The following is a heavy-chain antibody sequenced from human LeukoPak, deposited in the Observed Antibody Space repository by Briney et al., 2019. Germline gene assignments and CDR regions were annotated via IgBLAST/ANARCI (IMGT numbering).Heavy chain of an antibody. CDR2: ISSHGHSQ. V-gene: IGHV3-30-3*01. D-gene: IGHD3-16*01. CDR3: ARERGVLDAFDI. Sequence: PGGSLRLSCAASGLTFSSSVIHWVRQAPGKRLEWAAVISSHGHSQYYADSVKDRFTISRDNSKNTQYLQINSLREDDTAIYYCARERGVLDAFDIWGQGTIVTVSS. CDR1: GLTFSSSV. J-gene: IGHJ3*02.